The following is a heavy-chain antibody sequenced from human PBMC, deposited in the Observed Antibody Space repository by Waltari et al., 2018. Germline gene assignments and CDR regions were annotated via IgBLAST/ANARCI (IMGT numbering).Heavy chain of an antibody. Sequence: QVHFVQSGAEVKKPGSSVRISCKAYGSPFSDSAFNWVRQAPGQGPEWMGGVLPLLGSTDYAQIFKGRLTITADEATNTVFMDLSSLKSEDTAVYYCAKMGSEFLGWGSLDAFDIWGQGTLLIVSS. CDR1: GSPFSDSA. J-gene: IGHJ3*02. CDR3: AKMGSEFLGWGSLDAFDI. V-gene: IGHV1-69*11. D-gene: IGHD3-16*01. CDR2: VLPLLGST.